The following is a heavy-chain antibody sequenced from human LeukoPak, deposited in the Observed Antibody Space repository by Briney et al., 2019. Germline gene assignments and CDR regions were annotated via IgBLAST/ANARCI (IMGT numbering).Heavy chain of an antibody. CDR1: GFTFSDYA. Sequence: GGSLRLSCAASGFTFSDYAMNWVRQAPGKGLEWLSFISTTSDAMYYADSVKGRFTISRDNAKNTLHLQMNSLRAEDTAVYYCARDLDGSGNYHWFDPWGQGTLVTVSS. CDR3: ARDLDGSGNYHWFDP. CDR2: ISTTSDAM. D-gene: IGHD3-10*01. J-gene: IGHJ5*02. V-gene: IGHV3-69-1*01.